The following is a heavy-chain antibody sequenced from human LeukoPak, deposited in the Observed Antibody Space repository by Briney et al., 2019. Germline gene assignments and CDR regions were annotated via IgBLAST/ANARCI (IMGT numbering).Heavy chain of an antibody. Sequence: GGSLRLSCAGSGFTFRSYAMSWVRQSPVKGLEWVSCLNSDGTRISYADSVKGRFIISRDNANNTLYLQMNSLRVEDTAVYYCVRDGLLWYGGATWGQGTVVTVSS. CDR2: LNSDGTRI. V-gene: IGHV3-74*01. D-gene: IGHD2-21*01. CDR3: VRDGLLWYGGAT. J-gene: IGHJ3*01. CDR1: GFTFRSYA.